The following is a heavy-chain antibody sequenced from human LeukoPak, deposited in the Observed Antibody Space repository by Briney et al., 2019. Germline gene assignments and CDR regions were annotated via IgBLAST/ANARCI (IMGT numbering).Heavy chain of an antibody. J-gene: IGHJ4*02. Sequence: GRSLRLSCAASGFTFSSYAMHWVRQAPGKGLEWVAVISYDGSNKYYADSVKGRFTISRDNSKNTLYLQMNSLRAEDTAVYYCARVPNYDFWSGYLDYWGQGTLVTVSS. CDR2: ISYDGSNK. V-gene: IGHV3-30*14. D-gene: IGHD3-3*01. CDR3: ARVPNYDFWSGYLDY. CDR1: GFTFSSYA.